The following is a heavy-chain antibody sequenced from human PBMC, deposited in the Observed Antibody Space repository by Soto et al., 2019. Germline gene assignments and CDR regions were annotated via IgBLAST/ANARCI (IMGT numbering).Heavy chain of an antibody. CDR1: GFTFSRYG. CDR3: ATRVGTSNWYSDH. CDR2: IWYDGSNK. V-gene: IGHV3-33*01. J-gene: IGHJ4*02. Sequence: QVQLVESGGGVVQPGRSLKLSCAASGFTFSRYGMHWVRQAPGKGLEWVALIWYDGSNKYYGDSVKGRFTISRDNSKNTLYLQMSSLRAEDTAVYYCATRVGTSNWYSDHWGQGTLVTVSS. D-gene: IGHD2-2*01.